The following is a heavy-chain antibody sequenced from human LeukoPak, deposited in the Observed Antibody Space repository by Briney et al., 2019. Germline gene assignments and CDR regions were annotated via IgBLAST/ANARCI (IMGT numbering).Heavy chain of an antibody. CDR3: GKDWMGYSSSSSLQY. D-gene: IGHD6-6*01. CDR1: GFTFSSYA. Sequence: GRSLRLSCAASGFTFSSYAMHWVRQAPGKGLEWVAVISYDGSNKYYADSVKGRFTISRDNSKRTLSLQMNGLRAEDMAVYYCGKDWMGYSSSSSLQYWGQGTLVAVSS. CDR2: ISYDGSNK. J-gene: IGHJ4*02. V-gene: IGHV3-30-3*01.